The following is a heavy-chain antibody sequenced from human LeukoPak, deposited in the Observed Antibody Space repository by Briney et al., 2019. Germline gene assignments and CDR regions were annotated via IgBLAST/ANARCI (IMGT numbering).Heavy chain of an antibody. CDR3: ARVMRDIVVVTATFDY. D-gene: IGHD2-21*02. CDR2: ISSSSSYI. V-gene: IGHV3-21*01. J-gene: IGHJ4*02. CDR1: GFTFSSYS. Sequence: GGSLRLSCAASGFTFSSYSMNWVRQAPGKGLEWVSSISSSSSYIYYADSVKGRFTISRDNAKNSLYLQMNSLRAEDTAVYYCARVMRDIVVVTATFDYWGQGTLVTVSS.